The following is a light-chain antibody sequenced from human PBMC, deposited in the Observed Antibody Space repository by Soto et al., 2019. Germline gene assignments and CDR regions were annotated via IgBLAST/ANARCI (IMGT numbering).Light chain of an antibody. CDR2: DVS. J-gene: IGLJ2*01. CDR3: SSYTSSSTYVV. V-gene: IGLV2-14*01. Sequence: QPVLTQPASVSGSPGKSITISCTGTSSDVGGYNYVSWYQQHPGKAPKLMIYDVSNRPSGVSNRFSGSKSGNTASLTISGLQAEDEADYYCSSYTSSSTYVVFGGGTKLTVL. CDR1: SSDVGGYNY.